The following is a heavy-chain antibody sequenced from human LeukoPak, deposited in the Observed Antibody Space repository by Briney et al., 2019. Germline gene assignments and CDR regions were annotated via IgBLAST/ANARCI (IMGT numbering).Heavy chain of an antibody. CDR3: ARDRGSGWYYFDY. D-gene: IGHD6-19*01. CDR1: GGSISSYY. J-gene: IGHJ4*02. CDR2: IYYSGST. Sequence: SETLSLTCTVSGGSISSYYWSWIRQPPGKGLEWIGYIYYSGSTNYNPSLKSRVTISVDTSKNQFSLELSSVTAADTAVYYCARDRGSGWYYFDYWGQGTLVTVSS. V-gene: IGHV4-59*01.